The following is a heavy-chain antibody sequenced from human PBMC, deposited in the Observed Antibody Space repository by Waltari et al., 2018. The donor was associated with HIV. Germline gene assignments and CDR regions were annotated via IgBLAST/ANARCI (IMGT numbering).Heavy chain of an antibody. J-gene: IGHJ3*02. CDR1: GFTFSSYS. V-gene: IGHV3-48*02. CDR3: ARSEPYYYDSSGYYPEGAFDI. D-gene: IGHD3-22*01. CDR2: ISSSSSTI. Sequence: EVQLVESGGGLVQPGGSLRLSCAASGFTFSSYSMNWVRQAPGTGLEWVSYISSSSSTIYYADSVKGRFTISRDNAKNSLYLQMNSLRDEDTAVYYCARSEPYYYDSSGYYPEGAFDIWGQGTMVTVSS.